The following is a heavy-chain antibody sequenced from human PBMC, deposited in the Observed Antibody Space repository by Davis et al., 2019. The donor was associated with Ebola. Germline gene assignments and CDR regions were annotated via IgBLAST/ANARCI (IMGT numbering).Heavy chain of an antibody. V-gene: IGHV5-51*01. D-gene: IGHD5-12*01. Sequence: GESLKIPCKGSGYSFTSYWIGWVRQMPGKGLEGMGSIYPGDSDTRYSPSFQGQVTIPADKSISTAYLKWRSLKASDTAMYFCARAGYSGGFDPWGQGTLVTVSS. CDR2: IYPGDSDT. J-gene: IGHJ5*02. CDR1: GYSFTSYW. CDR3: ARAGYSGGFDP.